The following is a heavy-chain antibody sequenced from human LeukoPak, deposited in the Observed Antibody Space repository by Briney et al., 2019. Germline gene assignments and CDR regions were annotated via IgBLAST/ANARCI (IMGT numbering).Heavy chain of an antibody. J-gene: IGHJ4*02. CDR1: GGTFRSYA. CDR2: IIPMYGTT. Sequence: ASAKVSCKASGGTFRSYAITWVRQAPGQGLEWMGRIIPMYGTTSYAQRFQGRVTITTDESTSTAYMELSSLRSEDTAVYYCAKSGTYSTGWYYFDYWGQGTLVTVSS. CDR3: AKSGTYSTGWYYFDY. D-gene: IGHD6-19*01. V-gene: IGHV1-69*05.